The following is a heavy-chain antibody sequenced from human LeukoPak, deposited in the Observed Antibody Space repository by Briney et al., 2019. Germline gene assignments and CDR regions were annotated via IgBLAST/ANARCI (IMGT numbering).Heavy chain of an antibody. D-gene: IGHD2-15*01. V-gene: IGHV1-2*02. Sequence: APVKVSCKASGYTSTGYYMHWVRQAPGQGLEWMGWINPNSGGTNYAQKFQGRVTMTRNTSISTAYMELSSLRSEDTAVYYCARSQVVVAAMASRKRKNWFDPWGQGTLVTVSS. CDR2: INPNSGGT. CDR1: GYTSTGYY. J-gene: IGHJ5*02. CDR3: ARSQVVVAAMASRKRKNWFDP.